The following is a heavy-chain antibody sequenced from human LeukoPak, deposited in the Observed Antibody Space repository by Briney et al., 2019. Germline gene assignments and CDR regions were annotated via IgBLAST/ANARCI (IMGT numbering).Heavy chain of an antibody. Sequence: SVKVSCKASGGTFSSYAFSWVRQAPGQGLEWMGRIIPILGIANYAQKFQGRVTITADKSTSTAYMELSSLRSEDTAVYYCARERLYYYGSGRDYYYGMDVWGQGTTVTVSS. CDR3: ARERLYYYGSGRDYYYGMDV. D-gene: IGHD3-10*01. CDR1: GGTFSSYA. J-gene: IGHJ6*02. V-gene: IGHV1-69*04. CDR2: IIPILGIA.